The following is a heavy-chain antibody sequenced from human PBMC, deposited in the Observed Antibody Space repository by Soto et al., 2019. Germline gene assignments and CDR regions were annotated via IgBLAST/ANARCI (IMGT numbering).Heavy chain of an antibody. J-gene: IGHJ6*02. CDR2: IYHSGST. CDR1: GGSISSSNW. CDR3: ARDFGYSSSWLAGSYGMDV. Sequence: SETLSLTCAVSGGSISSSNWWSWVRQPPGKGLEWIGEIYHSGSTNYNPSLKSRVTISVDKSKNQFSLKLSSVTAADTAVYYCARDFGYSSSWLAGSYGMDVWGQGTTVTVSS. D-gene: IGHD6-13*01. V-gene: IGHV4-4*02.